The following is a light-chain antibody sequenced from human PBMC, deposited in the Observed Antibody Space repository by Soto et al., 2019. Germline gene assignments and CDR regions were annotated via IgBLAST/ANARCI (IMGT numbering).Light chain of an antibody. Sequence: EIVLTQSPAILSLSPGERATLSCRASQSVSSYLAWYQQKPGQAPRLPIYDASNRATGIPARFSGSGSGTDFTLTISSLQPEDFAVYYCQHRSNWPTFGQGTKV. CDR2: DAS. CDR1: QSVSSY. CDR3: QHRSNWPT. J-gene: IGKJ1*01. V-gene: IGKV3-11*01.